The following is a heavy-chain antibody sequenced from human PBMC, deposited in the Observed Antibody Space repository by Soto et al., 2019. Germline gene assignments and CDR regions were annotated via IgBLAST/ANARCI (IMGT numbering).Heavy chain of an antibody. Sequence: QVQLQESGPGLVKPSQTLSLTCTVSGGSISSGDYYWSWIRHPPGKGLEWIGYIYYRGSTYYNPSLKSRVTISVDTSKNPFSLKLSSVTAADTAVYYCATAGITGTTDYWGQGTLVTVSS. CDR2: IYYRGST. D-gene: IGHD1-7*01. CDR1: GGSISSGDYY. V-gene: IGHV4-30-4*01. J-gene: IGHJ4*02. CDR3: ATAGITGTTDY.